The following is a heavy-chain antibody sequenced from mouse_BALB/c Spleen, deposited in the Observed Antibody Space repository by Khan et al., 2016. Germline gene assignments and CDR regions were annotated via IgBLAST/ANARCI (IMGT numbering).Heavy chain of an antibody. CDR1: GDSINSGY. V-gene: IGHV3-8*02. D-gene: IGHD2-1*01. Sequence: EVQLQESGPSPVKPSQTLSLTCSVTGDSINSGYWNWIRKFSGNKLEYMGYISYSGITYYSPSPKSRISITRETSKNQYFLHLSSVTTEDSATYSCASYLLDCFDYWGQGTTHSVSS. CDR3: ASYLLDCFDY. CDR2: ISYSGIT. J-gene: IGHJ2*01.